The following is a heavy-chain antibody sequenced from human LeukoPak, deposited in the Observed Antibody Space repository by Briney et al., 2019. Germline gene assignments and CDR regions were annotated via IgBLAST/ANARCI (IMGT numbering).Heavy chain of an antibody. CDR3: ASLAYYSFDY. CDR2: IFYTGST. V-gene: IGHV4-30-4*01. Sequence: SQTLSLTCTVSVGSISSGDYYWSWIRQPPGKGLEWIGYIFYTGSTYYNPSLKSRVTISVDTSKNQFSLRLSSVTAADTAVYYCASLAYYSFDYWGQGTLVTVSS. J-gene: IGHJ4*02. D-gene: IGHD2-21*01. CDR1: VGSISSGDYY.